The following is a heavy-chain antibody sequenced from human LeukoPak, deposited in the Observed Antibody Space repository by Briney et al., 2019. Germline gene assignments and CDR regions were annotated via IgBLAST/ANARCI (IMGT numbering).Heavy chain of an antibody. CDR1: GGSISSYY. CDR2: IYYSGST. J-gene: IGHJ3*02. CDR3: AREGGYCSGGSCYGGAFDI. Sequence: SETLSLTCTVSGGSISSYYWSWIRQPPGKGLEWIRYIYYSGSTNYNPSLKSRVTISVDTSKNQFSLKLSSVTAADTAVYYCAREGGYCSGGSCYGGAFDIWGQGTMVTVSS. V-gene: IGHV4-59*01. D-gene: IGHD2-15*01.